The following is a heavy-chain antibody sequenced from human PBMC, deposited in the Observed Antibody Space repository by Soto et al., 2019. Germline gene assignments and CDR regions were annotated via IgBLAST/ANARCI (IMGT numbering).Heavy chain of an antibody. D-gene: IGHD5-18*01. V-gene: IGHV4-31*03. CDR3: ARTPHTAMVKWWFDP. Sequence: SETLSLTCTVSGGSISSGGYYWSWIRQHPGKGLEWIGYIYYSGSTYYNPSLKSRVTISVDTSKNQFSLKLSSVTAADTAVYYCARTPHTAMVKWWFDPWGQGTLVTVSS. CDR1: GGSISSGGYY. CDR2: IYYSGST. J-gene: IGHJ5*02.